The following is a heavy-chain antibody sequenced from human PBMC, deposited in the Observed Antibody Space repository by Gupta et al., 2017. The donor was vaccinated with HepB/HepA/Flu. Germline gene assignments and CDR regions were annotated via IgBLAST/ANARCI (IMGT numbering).Heavy chain of an antibody. J-gene: IGHJ4*02. D-gene: IGHD3-3*01. CDR1: GRSVTSRGYY. Sequence: QVQLHESGPGLVTPSETLSLTCTVSGRSVTSRGYYYLCVRHPSGKGMEWIGYSFYTGNTNYNPSLKSRATVSIDASENQFSLKLSSVTAADTAVYYCVRGQRERAWRGVAFWGQGTRVTVSS. V-gene: IGHV4-61*08. CDR2: SFYTGNT. CDR3: VRGQRERAWRGVAF.